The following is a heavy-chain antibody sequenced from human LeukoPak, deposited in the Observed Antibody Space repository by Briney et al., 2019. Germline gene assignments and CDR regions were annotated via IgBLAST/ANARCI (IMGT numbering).Heavy chain of an antibody. J-gene: IGHJ4*02. Sequence: QPGGSLRLSCAASGFTFSSYAMSWVRQAPGKGLEWVSAISGSGGSTYYADSVKGRFTISRDNSKNTLYLQTNSLRAEDTAVYYCATTSYDILGYHDYWGQGTLVTVSS. CDR2: ISGSGGST. CDR3: ATTSYDILGYHDY. CDR1: GFTFSSYA. V-gene: IGHV3-23*01. D-gene: IGHD3-9*01.